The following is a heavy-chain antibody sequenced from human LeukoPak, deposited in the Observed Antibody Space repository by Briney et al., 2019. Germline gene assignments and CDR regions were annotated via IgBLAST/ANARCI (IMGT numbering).Heavy chain of an antibody. CDR2: INPNSGGT. D-gene: IGHD6-19*01. Sequence: ASVKVSCKASGYTFSGYYMYWVRQAPGQGLEWMGWINPNSGGTNYAQKFQGRVTMTRDTSISTAYMELSRLRSDDTAVYYCARTIIAVAGNNWFDPWGQGTLVTVSS. V-gene: IGHV1-2*02. J-gene: IGHJ5*02. CDR1: GYTFSGYY. CDR3: ARTIIAVAGNNWFDP.